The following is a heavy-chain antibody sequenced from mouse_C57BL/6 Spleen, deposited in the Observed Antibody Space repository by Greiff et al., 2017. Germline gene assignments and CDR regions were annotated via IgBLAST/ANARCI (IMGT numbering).Heavy chain of an antibody. Sequence: QVQLQQSGAELARPGASVKLSCKASGYTFTSSGISWVKQRTGQGLEWIGEIYPRSGNSYYNEKFKGKATLTADKSSSTAYMELRSLTSEDSAVYFCARGDWFAYWGQGTLVTVSA. CDR3: ARGDWFAY. CDR2: IYPRSGNS. J-gene: IGHJ3*01. V-gene: IGHV1-81*01. CDR1: GYTFTSSG.